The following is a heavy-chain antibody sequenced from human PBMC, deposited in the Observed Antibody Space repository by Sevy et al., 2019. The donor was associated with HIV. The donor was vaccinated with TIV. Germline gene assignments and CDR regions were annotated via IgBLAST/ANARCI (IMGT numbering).Heavy chain of an antibody. CDR2: IYYSGST. Sequence: SETLSLTCTVSGGSISSYYWSWIRQPPGKGLEWIGYIYYSGSTNYNPSLKSRVTISVDTSKNQFSLKLSSMTAADTAVYYCARRRTYYYGSGSGYYYYMDVWGKGTTVTVSS. V-gene: IGHV4-59*01. D-gene: IGHD3-10*01. CDR3: ARRRTYYYGSGSGYYYYMDV. CDR1: GGSISSYY. J-gene: IGHJ6*03.